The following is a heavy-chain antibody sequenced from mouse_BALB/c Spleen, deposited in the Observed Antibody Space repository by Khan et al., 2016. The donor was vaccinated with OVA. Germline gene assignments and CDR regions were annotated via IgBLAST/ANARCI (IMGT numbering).Heavy chain of an antibody. CDR3: AREEALYYFDY. CDR1: GYFFTNYW. CDR2: IYPGTDTT. J-gene: IGHJ2*01. D-gene: IGHD3-2*02. V-gene: IGHV1S132*01. Sequence: QVQLKQSGAELVRPWPSVSLSCKPSGYFFTNYWIHWVKQRSGQGLEWIARIYPGTDTTYYHALLMDMATLTIDKSSSTDYMQLISLKTEDSAIYFCAREEALYYFDYWGQGTTLTVSS.